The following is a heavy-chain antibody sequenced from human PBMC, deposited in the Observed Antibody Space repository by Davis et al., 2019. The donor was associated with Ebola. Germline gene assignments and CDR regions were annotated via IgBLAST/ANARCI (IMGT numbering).Heavy chain of an antibody. CDR1: GFTFSRHS. CDR2: ISSCGHDT. D-gene: IGHD5-24*01. V-gene: IGHV3-48*02. J-gene: IGHJ2*01. CDR3: AKDAEDGSGNWFFDF. Sequence: GSLRLSCGASGFTFSRHSMNWVRPAPGKGLEWIAFISSCGHDTYYADSVRGRFTISRDNATNLLYLQLNSLRDEDTALYYCAKDAEDGSGNWFFDFRGRGALVTVYS.